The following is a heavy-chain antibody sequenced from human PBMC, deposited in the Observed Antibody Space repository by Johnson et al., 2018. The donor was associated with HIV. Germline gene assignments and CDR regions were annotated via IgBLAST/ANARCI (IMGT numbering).Heavy chain of an antibody. V-gene: IGHV3-7*03. CDR2: IKQDGSEK. Sequence: VQLVESGGGLVQPGGSLRLSCAASGFTFSSYAMSWVRQAPGKGLEWVANIKQDGSEKYYVDSVKGRFSISRDNFKNALFLQINNLRAEDTAIYYCVKDLYCMAGVCRTDAFDIWGQGTMVTASS. CDR1: GFTFSSYA. J-gene: IGHJ3*02. D-gene: IGHD2-8*01. CDR3: VKDLYCMAGVCRTDAFDI.